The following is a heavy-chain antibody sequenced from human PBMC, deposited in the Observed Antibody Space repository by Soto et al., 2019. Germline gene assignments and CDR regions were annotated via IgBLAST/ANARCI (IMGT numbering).Heavy chain of an antibody. CDR1: GFNFSNYV. CDR2: VSASGAST. J-gene: IGHJ4*02. CDR3: AKYTITTSLGDC. V-gene: IGHV3-23*01. D-gene: IGHD3-16*01. Sequence: GGSLRLSCTGSGFNFSNYVMHWVRQAPGKGLEWVSGVSASGASTHYAASVKGRFTISRDDSKNTLYLQMSSLRAEDTAIYYCAKYTITTSLGDCWGQGTLVTVSS.